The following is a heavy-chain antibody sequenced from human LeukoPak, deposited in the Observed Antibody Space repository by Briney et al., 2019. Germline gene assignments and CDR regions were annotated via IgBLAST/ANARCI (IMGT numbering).Heavy chain of an antibody. CDR3: AREGRGWFGESSPSYYYYYMDV. J-gene: IGHJ6*03. CDR2: INPNSGGT. D-gene: IGHD3-10*01. V-gene: IGHV1-2*06. Sequence: GASVKVSCKASGYTFTGYYMHWVRQAPGQGLEWMGRINPNSGGTNYAQKFQGRVTMTRDTSISTAYMELSRLRSDDTAVYYCAREGRGWFGESSPSYYYYYMDVWGKGTTVTVSS. CDR1: GYTFTGYY.